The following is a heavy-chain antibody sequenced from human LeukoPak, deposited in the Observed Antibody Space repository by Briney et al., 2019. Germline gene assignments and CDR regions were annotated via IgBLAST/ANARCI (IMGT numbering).Heavy chain of an antibody. J-gene: IGHJ6*02. CDR3: ARDGTNRYYYYGMDV. Sequence: GGSLRLSCAASGFTFSSYGMHWVRQAPGKGLEWVAVIWYDGSNKYYADSVKGRFTISRDNSKNTLYLQMNSLRAEDTAVYYSARDGTNRYYYYGMDVWGQGTTVTVSS. CDR1: GFTFSSYG. CDR2: IWYDGSNK. D-gene: IGHD1-14*01. V-gene: IGHV3-33*01.